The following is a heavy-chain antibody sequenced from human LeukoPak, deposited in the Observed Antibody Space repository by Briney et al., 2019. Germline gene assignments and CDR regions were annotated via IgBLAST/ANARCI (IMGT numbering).Heavy chain of an antibody. CDR1: GFTFSSYA. Sequence: GGSLRLSCAASGFTFSSYAMHWVRQAPGKGLEWVAVISYDGSNKYYADSVKGRFTISRDNSKNTLYLQMNSLRAEDTAVYYCAIEAAAGSFDYWGQGTLVTVSS. CDR3: AIEAAAGSFDY. D-gene: IGHD6-13*01. J-gene: IGHJ4*02. V-gene: IGHV3-30-3*01. CDR2: ISYDGSNK.